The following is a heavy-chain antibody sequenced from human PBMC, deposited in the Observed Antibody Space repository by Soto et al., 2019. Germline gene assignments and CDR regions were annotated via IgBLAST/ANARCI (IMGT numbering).Heavy chain of an antibody. Sequence: VSLRLSCAASGFTFGNFFMRWVLETPGKGLEWVSTITETGGDTYYTDSVKGRFTISRDNSKNTLYLQMTSLRAEDTALYYCTKASSDRNHMEVWGPGTTVTVSS. CDR2: ITETGGDT. V-gene: IGHV3-23*01. CDR1: GFTFGNFF. CDR3: TKASSDRNHMEV. J-gene: IGHJ6*02.